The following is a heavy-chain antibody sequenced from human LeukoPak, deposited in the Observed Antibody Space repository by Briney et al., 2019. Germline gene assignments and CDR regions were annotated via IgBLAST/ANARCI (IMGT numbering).Heavy chain of an antibody. J-gene: IGHJ4*02. CDR2: ISAYNGNT. Sequence: ASVKVSCKASGYTFTSYGISWVRQAPGQGLEWMGWISAYNGNTNYAQKLQGRVTMTTDTSTSTAYMELRSLRSDDTAVYYCARGGDYVWGSYRRPLDYWGQGTLVTVSS. CDR3: ARGGDYVWGSYRRPLDY. D-gene: IGHD3-16*02. CDR1: GYTFTSYG. V-gene: IGHV1-18*01.